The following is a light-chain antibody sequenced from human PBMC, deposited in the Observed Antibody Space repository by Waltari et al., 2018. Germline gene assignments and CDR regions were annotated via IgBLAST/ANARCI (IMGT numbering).Light chain of an antibody. CDR1: SSNIGAGHA. J-gene: IGLJ3*02. Sequence: QSILTQPPSVSGAPGQRVHIPCTGSSSNIGAGHAGKLYQDFPGTGPNLLIFGNNNRPSGVPDRFSGSKSGTSASLTITGLQAEDEADYYCQSFDTSLSHGVVFGGGTKVTVL. V-gene: IGLV1-40*02. CDR2: GNN. CDR3: QSFDTSLSHGVV.